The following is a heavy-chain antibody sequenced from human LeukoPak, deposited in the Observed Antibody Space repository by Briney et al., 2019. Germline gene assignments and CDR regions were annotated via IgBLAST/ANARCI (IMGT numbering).Heavy chain of an antibody. V-gene: IGHV3-30*02. CDR3: AKALLLGVVVPAATNNRDAFDI. D-gene: IGHD2-2*01. CDR1: GFTFSSYG. Sequence: PGGSLRLSCAASGFTFSSYGMHWVRQAPGKGLEWVAFIRYDGSNKYYADSVKGRFTISRDNSKNTLYLQMNSLRAEDTAVYYCAKALLLGVVVPAATNNRDAFDIWGQGTMVTVSS. J-gene: IGHJ3*02. CDR2: IRYDGSNK.